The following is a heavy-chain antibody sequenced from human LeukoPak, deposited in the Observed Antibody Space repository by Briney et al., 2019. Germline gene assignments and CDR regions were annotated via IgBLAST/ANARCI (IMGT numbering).Heavy chain of an antibody. Sequence: TGGSLRLSCAASGFTFSNYGMNWVRQAPGKGLEWVSAISGSGHNTYYADSVKGRFTISRDNSKNTLYLQMNSLRAEDTAVFYCAKDRTNSDNEDYWGQGTLVTVSS. J-gene: IGHJ4*02. D-gene: IGHD3-22*01. CDR2: ISGSGHNT. CDR1: GFTFSNYG. CDR3: AKDRTNSDNEDY. V-gene: IGHV3-23*01.